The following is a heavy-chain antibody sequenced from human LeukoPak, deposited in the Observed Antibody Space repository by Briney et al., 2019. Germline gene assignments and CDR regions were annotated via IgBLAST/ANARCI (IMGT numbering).Heavy chain of an antibody. CDR1: GGSFSCYY. Sequence: SETLSLTCAVYGGSFSCYYWSCIRQPPVKGLEWIGEINHSGSTNYTPSLKSRVTISVDASKNQFSLKLSSVTAADTAVYYCARGRGYIPAYYYYMDVWGKGTTVTVSS. V-gene: IGHV4-34*01. J-gene: IGHJ6*03. CDR3: ARGRGYIPAYYYYMDV. CDR2: INHSGST. D-gene: IGHD5-18*01.